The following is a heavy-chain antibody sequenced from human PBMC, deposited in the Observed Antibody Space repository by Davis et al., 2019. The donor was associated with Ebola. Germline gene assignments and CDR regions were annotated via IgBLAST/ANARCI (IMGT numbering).Heavy chain of an antibody. D-gene: IGHD2-15*01. Sequence: MPGGSLRLSCAVYGGSFSGYYWSWSRQPPGKGREWGGEINHSGNTNYKPSLKSRVTISVDTSKNQFSLKLSSVTAADTAVYYCARGLRFSGYCSGGSCYPSARIDPWGQGTLVTVSS. V-gene: IGHV4-34*01. CDR2: INHSGNT. J-gene: IGHJ5*02. CDR3: ARGLRFSGYCSGGSCYPSARIDP. CDR1: GGSFSGYY.